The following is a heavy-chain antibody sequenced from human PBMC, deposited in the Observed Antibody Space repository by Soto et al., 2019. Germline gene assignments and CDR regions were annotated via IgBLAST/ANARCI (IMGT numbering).Heavy chain of an antibody. D-gene: IGHD3-22*01. V-gene: IGHV1-18*04. CDR3: ARVLGSSGYRKKEAFDI. CDR2: ISAYNGNT. Sequence: QVQLVQSGAEVKKPGASVKVSCEASGYTFTSYGISWVRQAPGQGLEWMGWISAYNGNTNYAQKLQGRVTMTTDTSTSTAYMELRSLRSDDTAVYYCARVLGSSGYRKKEAFDIWGQGTMVTVSS. CDR1: GYTFTSYG. J-gene: IGHJ3*02.